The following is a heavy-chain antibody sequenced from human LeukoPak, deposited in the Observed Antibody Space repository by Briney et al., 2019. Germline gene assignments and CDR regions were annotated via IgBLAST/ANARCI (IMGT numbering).Heavy chain of an antibody. CDR3: AKVFSQTTMDWFDP. CDR2: ISGSGGST. V-gene: IGHV3-23*01. Sequence: PGGSLRPSCAASGFTFSSYAMSWVRQAPGKGLEWVSAISGSGGSTYYADSVKGRFTISRDNSKNTLYLQKNSLRAEDTAVYYCAKVFSQTTMDWFDPWGQGTLVTVSS. D-gene: IGHD3-10*01. J-gene: IGHJ5*02. CDR1: GFTFSSYA.